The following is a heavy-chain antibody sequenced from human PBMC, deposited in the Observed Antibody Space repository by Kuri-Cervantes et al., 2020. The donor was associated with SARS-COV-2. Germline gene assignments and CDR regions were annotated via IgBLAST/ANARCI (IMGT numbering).Heavy chain of an antibody. Sequence: GGSLRLSCAASGFTFSSYAMSWVRQAPGKGLEWVSAISGSGGSTYYADSVKGRFTISRDDSKNTLYLQMNSPRAEDTAVYYCAKGPVGATGAFDIWGQGRMVTVSS. CDR2: ISGSGGST. CDR1: GFTFSSYA. J-gene: IGHJ3*02. V-gene: IGHV3-23*01. CDR3: AKGPVGATGAFDI. D-gene: IGHD1-26*01.